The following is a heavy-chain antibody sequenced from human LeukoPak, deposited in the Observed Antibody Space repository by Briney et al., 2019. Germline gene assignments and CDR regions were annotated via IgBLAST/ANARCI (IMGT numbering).Heavy chain of an antibody. CDR1: GFTVSSTY. Sequence: PGGSLRLSCAASGFTVSSTYMSWVRQAPGKGLEWVSVIYSGGSTYYADSVKGRFTISRDTSKNTLCLQMNSLRAEDTAVYYCASEMATISRDAFDIWGQGTMVTVSS. J-gene: IGHJ3*02. D-gene: IGHD5-24*01. CDR2: IYSGGST. CDR3: ASEMATISRDAFDI. V-gene: IGHV3-66*01.